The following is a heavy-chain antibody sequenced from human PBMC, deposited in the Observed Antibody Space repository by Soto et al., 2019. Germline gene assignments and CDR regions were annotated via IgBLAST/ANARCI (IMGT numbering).Heavy chain of an antibody. V-gene: IGHV4-34*01. CDR2: INHSGST. CDR3: ARGRRYYYDSSGYYYYFDY. D-gene: IGHD3-22*01. J-gene: IGHJ4*02. CDR1: GGSFSGYY. Sequence: QVQLQQWGAGLLKPSETLSLTCAVYGGSFSGYYWSWIRQPPGKGLEWIGEINHSGSTNYNPSLKSRVTISVDTSKNQFSLKRSSVTAADTAVYYCARGRRYYYDSSGYYYYFDYWGQGTLVTVSS.